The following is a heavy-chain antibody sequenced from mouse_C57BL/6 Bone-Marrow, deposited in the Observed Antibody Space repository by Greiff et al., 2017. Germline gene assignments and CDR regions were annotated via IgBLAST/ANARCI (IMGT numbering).Heavy chain of an antibody. CDR3: ARHQDYYFDY. V-gene: IGHV5-17*03. CDR1: GFTFSDYG. CDR2: ISSGSSTI. J-gene: IGHJ2*01. Sequence: EVKVVESGGGLVKPGGSLKLSCAASGFTFSDYGMHWVRQAPEKGLEWVAYISSGSSTIYYADTVKGRFTISRDNAKNTLFLQMSRLKSEDTAMYYCARHQDYYFDYWGQGTTLTVSS.